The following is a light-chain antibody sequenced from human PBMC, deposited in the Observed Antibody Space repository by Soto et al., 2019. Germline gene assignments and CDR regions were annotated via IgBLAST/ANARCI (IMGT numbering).Light chain of an antibody. V-gene: IGLV2-8*01. J-gene: IGLJ3*02. CDR3: SYYAGCNTLGV. Sequence: QSVLTQPPSASGAPGQSVTISCTGTSSDVGGYNYVSWYQQHPGKAPKLMIYEVSKRPSGVADLFSGSTSGNTASLTVSGLQADEEADYCCSYYAGCNTLGVFGAGTKVTVL. CDR2: EVS. CDR1: SSDVGGYNY.